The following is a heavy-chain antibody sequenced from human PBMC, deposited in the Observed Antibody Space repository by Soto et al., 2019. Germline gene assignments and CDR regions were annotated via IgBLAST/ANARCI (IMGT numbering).Heavy chain of an antibody. J-gene: IGHJ6*03. CDR3: ARPVNYYYYYMDV. CDR2: INYSGST. Sequence: QLQLQESGPGLVKPSETLSLTCTVSGGSISSSTSYWGWSRHPPGKGLEWIGSINYSGSTYYSPSLKSRVTRSADTSKNQFSLKLSSVAAADTAVYYGARPVNYYYYYMDVWGKGTMVTVSS. CDR1: GGSISSSTSY. V-gene: IGHV4-39*01.